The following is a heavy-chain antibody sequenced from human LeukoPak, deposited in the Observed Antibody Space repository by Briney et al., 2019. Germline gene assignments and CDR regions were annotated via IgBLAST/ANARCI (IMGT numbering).Heavy chain of an antibody. CDR1: GGSFSSYY. V-gene: IGHV4-34*01. D-gene: IGHD1-1*01. CDR2: INHRGDT. CDR3: ARGPTISETGYFDY. J-gene: IGHJ4*03. Sequence: SSETLSLTCAVYGGSFSSYYWSWIRQSPGKGLEWIAEINHRGDTNYNPAVKSRVTISVDTSKNQFSLKVTSLTAADTAVYFCARGPTISETGYFDYWGQGTLVTVSS.